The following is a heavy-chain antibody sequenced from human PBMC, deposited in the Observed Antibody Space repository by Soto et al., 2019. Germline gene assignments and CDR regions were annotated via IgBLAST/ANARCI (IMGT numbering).Heavy chain of an antibody. CDR3: ATGILTGYNY. J-gene: IGHJ4*02. CDR2: IYYSGST. Sequence: SETMDLTCTVSGGSINSRSDYWGWIRQPPGKGLEWIGSIYYSGSTYYNPSLKSRVTISVDTSKNQFSLKLSSVTAADTAVYYCATGILTGYNYWGQGTLVTVSS. V-gene: IGHV4-39*01. D-gene: IGHD3-9*01. CDR1: GGSINSRSDY.